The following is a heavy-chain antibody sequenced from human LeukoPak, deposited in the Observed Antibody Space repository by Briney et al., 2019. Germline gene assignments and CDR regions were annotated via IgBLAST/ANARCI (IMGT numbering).Heavy chain of an antibody. V-gene: IGHV1-8*01. CDR3: ARDGYSSSATRKKNYYYYGMDV. CDR2: MNPNSGNT. Sequence: ASVKVSCKASGYTFTSYDINWVRQATGQGLEWMGWMNPNSGNTGYAQKFQGRVTMTRNTSISTAYMELSSLRSEDTAVYYCARDGYSSSATRKKNYYYYGMDVWGQGTTVTVSS. CDR1: GYTFTSYD. J-gene: IGHJ6*02. D-gene: IGHD6-6*01.